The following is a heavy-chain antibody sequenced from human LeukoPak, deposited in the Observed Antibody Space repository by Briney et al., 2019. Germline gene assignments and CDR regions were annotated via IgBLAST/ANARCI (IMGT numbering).Heavy chain of an antibody. Sequence: GGTLRLSCAASGFTFSTYSMNWVRQPPGKGLEWVSSIGGSSRSIYYADSVKGRFTISRDNAKNSLYLQRNSLRAEDTAVYYCARGDTGEGFDYWGQGTLVTVSS. J-gene: IGHJ4*02. CDR1: GFTFSTYS. CDR3: ARGDTGEGFDY. D-gene: IGHD7-27*01. V-gene: IGHV3-21*01. CDR2: IGGSSRSI.